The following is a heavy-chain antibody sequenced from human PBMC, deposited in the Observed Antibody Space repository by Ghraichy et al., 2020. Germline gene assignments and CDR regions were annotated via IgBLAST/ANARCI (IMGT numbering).Heavy chain of an antibody. CDR1: GDSIDINGYY. V-gene: IGHV4-61*08. D-gene: IGHD3-10*01. J-gene: IGHJ4*02. CDR2: IDYSGTT. Sequence: SETLSLTCSVSGDSIDINGYYWSWIRQPPGKGLEWIAYIDYSGTTNYNAALQSRVSISVDTSKNQFSLKLNSVTAADTAVYYCARVSDYLDLGTYHKKSYFFDSWGQGTLVTVSS. CDR3: ARVSDYLDLGTYHKKSYFFDS.